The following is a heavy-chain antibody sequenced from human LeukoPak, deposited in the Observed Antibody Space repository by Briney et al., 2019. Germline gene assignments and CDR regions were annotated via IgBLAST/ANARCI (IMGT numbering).Heavy chain of an antibody. V-gene: IGHV3-74*01. J-gene: IGHJ3*02. Sequence: PGGSLRLSCAASGFTFSSYWMHWVRHAPGKGLVWVSRINSDGSSTSYADSVKGRFTISRDNAKNTLYLQMNSLRAEDTAVYYCASYDSSGYYYVDAFDIWGQGTMVTVSS. D-gene: IGHD3-22*01. CDR3: ASYDSSGYYYVDAFDI. CDR1: GFTFSSYW. CDR2: INSDGSST.